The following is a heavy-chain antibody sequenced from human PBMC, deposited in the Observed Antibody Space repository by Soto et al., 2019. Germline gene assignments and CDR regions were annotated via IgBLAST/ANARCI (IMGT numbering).Heavy chain of an antibody. CDR1: GGSLISGGYS. D-gene: IGHD3-10*01. Sequence: PSEALSLTCDVTGGSLISGGYSWIWIRQPPGKGLEWIGYIYHSGTTNYNPSLKSRVTISVDRSKNQFSLRLSSVTAADTAVYYCARDLIMVQGGWFDPWGQGTLVTVSS. CDR2: IYHSGTT. J-gene: IGHJ5*02. CDR3: ARDLIMVQGGWFDP. V-gene: IGHV4-30-2*01.